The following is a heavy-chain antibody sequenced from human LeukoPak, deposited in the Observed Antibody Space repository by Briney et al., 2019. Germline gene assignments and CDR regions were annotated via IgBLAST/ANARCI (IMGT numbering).Heavy chain of an antibody. CDR3: AKGSHPTRSIAVASDY. V-gene: IGHV3-23*01. CDR1: GFTFSSYA. J-gene: IGHJ4*02. D-gene: IGHD6-19*01. Sequence: GGSLRLSCAASGFTFSSYAMSWVRQAPGKGLEWVSAISGSGGSTYYADSMKGRFTISRDNSKNTLYLQMNSLRAEDTAVYYCAKGSHPTRSIAVASDYWGQGTLVTVSS. CDR2: ISGSGGST.